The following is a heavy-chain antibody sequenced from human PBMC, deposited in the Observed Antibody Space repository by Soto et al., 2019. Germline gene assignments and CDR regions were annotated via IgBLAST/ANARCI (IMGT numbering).Heavy chain of an antibody. CDR3: ESLVGNSGIDS. Sequence: SQTLSLTCAISGDSVSSNSVVWNWIRQSPSRGLEWLGRTYYRSKWYYEYAESVKSRIIINPDTSKNQLSLQLNSVTPEDTGVYFCESLVGNSGIDSWGQGTLVTVSP. CDR1: GDSVSSNSVV. D-gene: IGHD2-8*02. V-gene: IGHV6-1*01. J-gene: IGHJ4*02. CDR2: TYYRSKWYY.